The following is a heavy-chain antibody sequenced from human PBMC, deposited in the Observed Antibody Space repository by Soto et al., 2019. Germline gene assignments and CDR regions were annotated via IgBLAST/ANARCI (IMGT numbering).Heavy chain of an antibody. Sequence: QVQLQQWGAGLLNPSATLSLTSVVSGGPFSGCCWCWIFQSPGRGLEWIGEINHSGRTNYNTSHKSRVSISVDTSNNQFSLKMSSVTAADTALYYCARGGYFDSWGQGTLVTASS. V-gene: IGHV4-34*01. J-gene: IGHJ4*02. CDR3: ARGGYFDS. CDR2: INHSGRT. D-gene: IGHD6-13*01. CDR1: GGPFSGCC.